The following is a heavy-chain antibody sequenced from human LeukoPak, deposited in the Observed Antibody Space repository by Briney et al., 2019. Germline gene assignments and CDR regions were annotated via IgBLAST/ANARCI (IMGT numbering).Heavy chain of an antibody. CDR3: ARVGSRYCSSTSCYTAFDY. CDR1: GGTFSSYA. V-gene: IGHV1-69*01. D-gene: IGHD2-2*02. Sequence: SVKVSCEASGGTFSSYAISWVRQAPGQGLEWMGGIIPIFGTANYAQKFQGRVTITADESTSTAYMELSSLRSEDTAVYYCARVGSRYCSSTSCYTAFDYWGRGTLVTVSS. CDR2: IIPIFGTA. J-gene: IGHJ4*02.